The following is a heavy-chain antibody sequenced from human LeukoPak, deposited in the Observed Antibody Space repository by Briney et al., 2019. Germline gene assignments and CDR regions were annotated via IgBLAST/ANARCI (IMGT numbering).Heavy chain of an antibody. D-gene: IGHD3-22*01. J-gene: IGHJ4*02. CDR3: ARGSTYYDSSGQVPFDY. Sequence: GGSLRLSCAASGFTFSSYAMSWVRQAPGKGLEWDSAISGSGGSTYYADSVKGRFTISRDNSKNTLYLQMNSLRAEDTAVYYCARGSTYYDSSGQVPFDYWGQGTLVTVSS. CDR2: ISGSGGST. CDR1: GFTFSSYA. V-gene: IGHV3-23*01.